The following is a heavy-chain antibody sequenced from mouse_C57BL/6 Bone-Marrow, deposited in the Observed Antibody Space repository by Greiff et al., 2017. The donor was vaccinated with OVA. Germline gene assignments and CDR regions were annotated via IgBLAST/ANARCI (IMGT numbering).Heavy chain of an antibody. V-gene: IGHV1-59*01. Sequence: QVQLKESGAELVRPGTSVKLSCKASGYTFTSYWMHWVKQRPGQGLEWIGVIDPSDSYTNYNQKFKGKATLTVDTSSSTAYMQLSSLTSEDSAVYYCARGELDYWGQGTTLTVSS. CDR3: ARGELDY. CDR2: IDPSDSYT. J-gene: IGHJ2*01. CDR1: GYTFTSYW.